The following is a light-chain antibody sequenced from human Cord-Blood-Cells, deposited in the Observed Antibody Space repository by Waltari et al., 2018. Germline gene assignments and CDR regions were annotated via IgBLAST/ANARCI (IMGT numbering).Light chain of an antibody. CDR3: QQSYSTPPWT. J-gene: IGKJ1*01. CDR1: QSISSY. CDR2: AAS. Sequence: DIQMTQSPSSLSASVGDRVTITCRASQSISSYLNWYQQKPGKAPKLLIYAASSLQSGVPSXFSGSGSGTDFTLTISSLQPEDFATYYCQQSYSTPPWTFGQGTKVEIK. V-gene: IGKV1-39*01.